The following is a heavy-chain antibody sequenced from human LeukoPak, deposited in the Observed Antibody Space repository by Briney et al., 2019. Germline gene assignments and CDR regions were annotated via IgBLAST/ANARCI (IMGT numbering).Heavy chain of an antibody. V-gene: IGHV1-2*02. D-gene: IGHD1-26*01. CDR3: ASGGSWGFVDY. J-gene: IGHJ4*02. CDR2: INPNSGGT. Sequence: ASVKVSCKASGYTFTGYYMHWVRQAPGRGLEWMGWINPNSGGTNYAQQFQGRVNMIRDTSISTAYMALTRLRSDDTAVYYCASGGSWGFVDYWGQGTLVTVSS. CDR1: GYTFTGYY.